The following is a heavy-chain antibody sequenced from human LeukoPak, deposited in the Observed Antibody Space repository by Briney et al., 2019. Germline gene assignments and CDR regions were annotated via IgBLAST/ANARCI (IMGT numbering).Heavy chain of an antibody. D-gene: IGHD3-22*01. V-gene: IGHV4-4*07. CDR3: ARETDSRGYYYVDYYYYYMDV. J-gene: IGHJ6*03. Sequence: SETLSLTCTVSGGSISSYYWSWIRQPAGKGLEWIGRIYTSGSTNYNPSLKSRVTMSVDTSKNQFSLKLSSVTAADTAVYYCARETDSRGYYYVDYYYYYMDVWGKGTTVTVSS. CDR1: GGSISSYY. CDR2: IYTSGST.